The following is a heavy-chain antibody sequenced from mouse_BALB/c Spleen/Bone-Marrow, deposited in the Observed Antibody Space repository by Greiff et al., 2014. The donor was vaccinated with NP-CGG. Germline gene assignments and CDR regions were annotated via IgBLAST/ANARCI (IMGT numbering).Heavy chain of an antibody. Sequence: PGQGLEWIGYINPSSGYTNYNQKFKDKATLTADKSSSTAYMQLSSLTSEDSAVYYCALANWDIGGPFAYWGQGTLVTVSA. CDR3: ALANWDIGGPFAY. J-gene: IGHJ3*01. D-gene: IGHD4-1*01. CDR2: INPSSGYT. V-gene: IGHV1S26*01.